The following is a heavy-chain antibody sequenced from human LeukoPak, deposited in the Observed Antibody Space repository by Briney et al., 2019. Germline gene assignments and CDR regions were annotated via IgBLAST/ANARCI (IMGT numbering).Heavy chain of an antibody. Sequence: GGSLRLSCAASGFTFTNAWMGWVRQAPGKGLEWVGRIKGKTDGGTADYAAPVKGRFTISRDDSKSTLYLQMNSLKSGDTAVYYCITADSQAFDVWGQGTMVTVSS. D-gene: IGHD2-21*01. CDR3: ITADSQAFDV. CDR2: IKGKTDGGTA. CDR1: GFTFTNAW. J-gene: IGHJ3*01. V-gene: IGHV3-15*01.